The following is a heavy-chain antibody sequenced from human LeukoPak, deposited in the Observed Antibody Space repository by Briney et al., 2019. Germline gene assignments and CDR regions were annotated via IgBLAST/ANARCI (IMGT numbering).Heavy chain of an antibody. CDR1: GFTFSSYA. D-gene: IGHD3-22*01. CDR3: AKDSPGDYYDSSGYYVWFDP. V-gene: IGHV3-23*01. CDR2: ISGSGGST. Sequence: GGSLRVSCAASGFTFSSYAMSWVRQAPGKGLEWVSAISGSGGSTYYADSVKGRFTISRDNSKNTLYLQMNSLRAEDTAVYYCAKDSPGDYYDSSGYYVWFDPWGQGTLVTVSS. J-gene: IGHJ5*02.